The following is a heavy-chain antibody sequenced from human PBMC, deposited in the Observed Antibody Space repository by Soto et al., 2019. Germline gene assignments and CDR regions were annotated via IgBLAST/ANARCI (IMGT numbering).Heavy chain of an antibody. CDR2: INHSGST. Sequence: RSLTCAAYGGSFSGYYWSWIRQPPGKGLEWIGEINHSGSTNYNPSLKSRVTISVDTSKNQFSLKLSPVTAADTAVYYCAKGSSGSTRPFDPWGQGTLVTVSS. J-gene: IGHJ5*02. D-gene: IGHD3-22*01. V-gene: IGHV4-34*01. CDR3: AKGSSGSTRPFDP. CDR1: GGSFSGYY.